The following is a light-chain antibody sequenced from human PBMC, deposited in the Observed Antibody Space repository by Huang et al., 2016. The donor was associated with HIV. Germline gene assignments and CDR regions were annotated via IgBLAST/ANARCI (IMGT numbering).Light chain of an antibody. CDR3: QQYDNWPLT. V-gene: IGKV3-15*01. J-gene: IGKJ4*01. Sequence: ERVMTLSPATVSLSPGERATLSCRASLSVSTNLAWSQQRPGQAPRRLIYGASTRATGIPARFSGGGSGAEFTLTISSLQSEDFAVYYCQQYDNWPLTFGGGTKVQIK. CDR1: LSVSTN. CDR2: GAS.